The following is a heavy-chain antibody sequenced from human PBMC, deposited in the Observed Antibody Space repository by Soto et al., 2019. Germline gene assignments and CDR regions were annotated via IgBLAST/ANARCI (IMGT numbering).Heavy chain of an antibody. D-gene: IGHD3-3*02. V-gene: IGHV3-33*01. Sequence: QVQLVESGGGVVQSGRSPRLSCAASGFTFSSFGMHWVRQAPGKGLEWVALIWHDGTFTHYADSVKGRFTISRDNSNNMLYLQMNSLRADDTAVYYCARDRHFRGGPDDIWGQGTMVTVSS. CDR2: IWHDGTFT. CDR1: GFTFSSFG. CDR3: ARDRHFRGGPDDI. J-gene: IGHJ3*02.